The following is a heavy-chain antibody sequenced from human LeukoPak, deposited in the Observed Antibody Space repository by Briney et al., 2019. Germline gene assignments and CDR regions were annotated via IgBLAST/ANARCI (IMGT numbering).Heavy chain of an antibody. Sequence: GGSLRLSCAASGFTFSSYWMSWVRQAPGKGLEWVANIKQDGSEKYYVDSVKGRFTISRDNAKNSLYLQMNSLRADDTAVYYCARDLDFYATDYWGQGTLVTVSS. V-gene: IGHV3-7*01. J-gene: IGHJ4*02. CDR2: IKQDGSEK. CDR1: GFTFSSYW. CDR3: ARDLDFYATDY. D-gene: IGHD2/OR15-2a*01.